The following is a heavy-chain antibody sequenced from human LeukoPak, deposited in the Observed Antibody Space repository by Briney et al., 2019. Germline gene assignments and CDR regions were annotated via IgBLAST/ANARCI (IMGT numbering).Heavy chain of an antibody. CDR2: ISYDGSNK. CDR1: GFTFSSYG. CDR3: ARGLTSFTIFGPPTSDAFDI. J-gene: IGHJ3*02. V-gene: IGHV3-30*03. Sequence: GGSLRLSCAASGFTFSSYGMHWVRQAPGKGLEWVAVISYDGSNKYYADSVKGRFTISRDNSKNTLYLQMNSLRAEDTAVYYCARGLTSFTIFGPPTSDAFDIWGQGTMVTVSS. D-gene: IGHD3-3*01.